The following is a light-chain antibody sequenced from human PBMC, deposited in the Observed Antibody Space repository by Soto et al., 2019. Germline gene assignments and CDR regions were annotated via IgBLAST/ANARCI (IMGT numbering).Light chain of an antibody. CDR2: EVT. CDR3: SSYAGTSHYV. Sequence: QSVLIQPASVSASPGQSITISCTGSDSDVGSYDLVSWYQQHPDKAPKLLIYEVTKRPSGVSNRFSGSKSDNTASLTISGLQAEDEADYYRSSYAGTSHYVFGTGTKLTVL. V-gene: IGLV2-23*02. J-gene: IGLJ1*01. CDR1: DSDVGSYDL.